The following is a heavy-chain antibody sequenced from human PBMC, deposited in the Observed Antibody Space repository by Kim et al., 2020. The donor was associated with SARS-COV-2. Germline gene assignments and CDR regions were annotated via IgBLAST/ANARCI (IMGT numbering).Heavy chain of an antibody. J-gene: IGHJ4*02. Sequence: ASVKVSCKASGYTFTSYYMHWVRQAPGQGLEWMGIINPSGGSTSYAQKFQGRVTMTRDTSTSTVYMELSSLRSEDMAVYYCARAGNDYYDSSGPLYYFDYWGQGTLVTVSS. D-gene: IGHD3-22*01. CDR3: ARAGNDYYDSSGPLYYFDY. CDR2: INPSGGST. V-gene: IGHV1-46*01. CDR1: GYTFTSYY.